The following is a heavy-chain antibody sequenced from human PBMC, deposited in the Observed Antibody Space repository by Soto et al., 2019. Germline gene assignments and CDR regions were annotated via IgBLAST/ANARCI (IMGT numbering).Heavy chain of an antibody. D-gene: IGHD1-26*01. CDR2: FTPMFGPA. CDR3: ARDFGALSWFDI. J-gene: IGHJ5*02. Sequence: QVQRVQSGAEVKKPGSSVKLSCKASGGSLRSFSINWVRQAPGQGPEWMGAFTPMFGPATYSQKFQGRVTITADEPTNTAYMEMSSLTSEDTATYYCARDFGALSWFDIWGQGTLVSVSS. CDR1: GGSLRSFS. V-gene: IGHV1-69*01.